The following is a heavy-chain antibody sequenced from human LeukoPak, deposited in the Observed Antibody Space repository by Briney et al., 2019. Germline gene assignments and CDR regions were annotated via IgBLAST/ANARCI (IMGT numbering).Heavy chain of an antibody. V-gene: IGHV4-34*01. CDR1: GGSFSGYY. J-gene: IGHJ6*03. CDR2: INHSGRI. CDR3: ARDQPRGYSYGFYYYYYMDV. Sequence: SETLSLTCAVYGGSFSGYYCSWIRQPPGKGLEWIGEINHSGRINYNTSLKSRVTISLDTSKNQFSLKLSSVTAADTAVYYCARDQPRGYSYGFYYYYYMDVWGKGTTVTVSS. D-gene: IGHD5-18*01.